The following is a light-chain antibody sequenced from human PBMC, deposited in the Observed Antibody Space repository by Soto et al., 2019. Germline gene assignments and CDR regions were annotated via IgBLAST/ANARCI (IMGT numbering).Light chain of an antibody. CDR2: SNN. CDR1: SSNIGSHT. J-gene: IGLJ2*01. V-gene: IGLV1-44*01. CDR3: AAWDDSLNGPV. Sequence: QLVLTQPPSASGTPGQRVTISCFGSSSNIGSHTVNWYQQLPGTAPKLLIYSNNQRPSGVPDRFSGSKSGTSASLAISGLQSENEADYYCAAWDDSLNGPVFGGGTKVTVL.